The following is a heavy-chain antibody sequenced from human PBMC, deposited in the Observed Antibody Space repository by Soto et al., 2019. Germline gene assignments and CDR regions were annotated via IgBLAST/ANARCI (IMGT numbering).Heavy chain of an antibody. Sequence: EVQLVESGGGLVKPGGSLRLSCAASGFTFSNAWMNWVRQAPGKGLEWVGRIKSKTDGGTTDYAAPVKGRFTISRDDSKNTLYLQMNSLKTEDTAVYYCSTDSRDFWSGYSSVGDAFDIWGQGTMVTVSS. V-gene: IGHV3-15*07. CDR1: GFTFSNAW. J-gene: IGHJ3*02. CDR3: STDSRDFWSGYSSVGDAFDI. D-gene: IGHD3-3*01. CDR2: IKSKTDGGTT.